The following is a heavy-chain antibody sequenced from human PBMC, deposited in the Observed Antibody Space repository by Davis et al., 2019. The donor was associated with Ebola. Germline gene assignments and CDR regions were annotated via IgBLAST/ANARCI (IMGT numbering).Heavy chain of an antibody. D-gene: IGHD1-26*01. J-gene: IGHJ4*02. Sequence: SCPTLVKPTQTLTLTCTFSGFSLPTSGMCVSWIRQPPGKALEWLAPIDWDDDKYYTTSLKTRLSISKYTSRDQVVLTMTNLDPVDTATYYCARSRSEISASTFDYWGQGTLVTVSS. CDR1: GFSLPTSGMC. CDR2: IDWDDDK. V-gene: IGHV2-70*01. CDR3: ARSRSEISASTFDY.